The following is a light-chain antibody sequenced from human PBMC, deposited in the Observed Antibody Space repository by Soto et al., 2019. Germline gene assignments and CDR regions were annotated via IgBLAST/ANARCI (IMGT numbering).Light chain of an antibody. CDR3: HQYDSSPLT. CDR1: QSVSSSY. Sequence: EIVLTQSPGTLSLSPGERATISCRASQSVSSSYLAWYQQKPGQAPRLLIYGASSRATGIPDRFSGSGSGTDFTLTISRLEPEDFAVYYCHQYDSSPLTFGGGTKVEIK. CDR2: GAS. J-gene: IGKJ4*01. V-gene: IGKV3-20*01.